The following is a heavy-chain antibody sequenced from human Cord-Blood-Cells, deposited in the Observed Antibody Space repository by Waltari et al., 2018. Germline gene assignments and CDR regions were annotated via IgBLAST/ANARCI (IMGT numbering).Heavy chain of an antibody. Sequence: QVQLQESGPGLVKPSETLSLTCTVSGGSISSYYWSWIRQPPRKGLEWIGYIYYSGSTNYNPSLKSRVTISVDTSKNQFSLKLSSVTAADTAVYYCARGTYGHYWGQGTLVTVSS. D-gene: IGHD2-8*01. J-gene: IGHJ4*02. V-gene: IGHV4-59*01. CDR2: IYYSGST. CDR3: ARGTYGHY. CDR1: GGSISSYY.